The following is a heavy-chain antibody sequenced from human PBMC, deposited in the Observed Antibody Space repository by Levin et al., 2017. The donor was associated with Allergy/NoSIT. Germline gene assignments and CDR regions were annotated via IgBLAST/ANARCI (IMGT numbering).Heavy chain of an antibody. J-gene: IGHJ3*01. V-gene: IGHV3-23*01. CDR3: FFSSTTWKEGFDV. CDR2: ITGNGDKT. Sequence: HPGGSLRLSCVGSGFIFSDYAISWVRQAPGQGLEWVSSITGNGDKTYYTDSVKGRFTISRDNFKKTLYLQMNSLRAEDAAVYYAFFSSTTWKEGFDVWGQGTMVAVSS. CDR1: GFIFSDYA. D-gene: IGHD2-2*01.